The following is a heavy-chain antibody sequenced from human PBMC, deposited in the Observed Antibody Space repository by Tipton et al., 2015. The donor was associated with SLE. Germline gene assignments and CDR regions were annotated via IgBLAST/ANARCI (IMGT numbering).Heavy chain of an antibody. V-gene: IGHV3-23*01. CDR2: VSGSGDTT. CDR1: GFAFSSYA. Sequence: SLRLSCAASGFAFSSYAMTWVRQAPGKGLEWVSSVSGSGDTTYYADSVKGRFTISRDNSKNTLYLQMNSLRAEDTAVYYCGRGVYSESSVGMDVWGQGTTVTVSS. J-gene: IGHJ6*02. CDR3: GRGVYSESSVGMDV. D-gene: IGHD3-22*01.